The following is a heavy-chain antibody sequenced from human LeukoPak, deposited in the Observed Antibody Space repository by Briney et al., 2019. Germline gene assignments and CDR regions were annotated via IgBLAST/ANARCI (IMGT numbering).Heavy chain of an antibody. D-gene: IGHD5-18*01. V-gene: IGHV3-23*01. CDR3: VGTAGQLWLNGMDV. Sequence: GGSLRLSCAASGFTFSSYAMSWVRQAPGKGLEWVSAISGSGGSTYYADSVKGRFTISRDNSKNTLYLQMNSLRAEDTAVYYCVGTAGQLWLNGMDVWGQGTTVTVSS. CDR1: GFTFSSYA. J-gene: IGHJ6*02. CDR2: ISGSGGST.